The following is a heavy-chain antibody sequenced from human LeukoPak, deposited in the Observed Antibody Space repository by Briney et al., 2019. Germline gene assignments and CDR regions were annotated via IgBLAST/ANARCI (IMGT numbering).Heavy chain of an antibody. J-gene: IGHJ4*02. Sequence: HTGGSLRLSCAASGFTFSSYAMSWVRQAPGKGLEWVSAISGSGGSTYYADSVKGRFTISRDNSKNTLYLQMNSLRAEDTAVYYCAKGSYHGSGSNSDYWGQGTLVTVSS. CDR2: ISGSGGST. D-gene: IGHD3-10*01. V-gene: IGHV3-23*01. CDR1: GFTFSSYA. CDR3: AKGSYHGSGSNSDY.